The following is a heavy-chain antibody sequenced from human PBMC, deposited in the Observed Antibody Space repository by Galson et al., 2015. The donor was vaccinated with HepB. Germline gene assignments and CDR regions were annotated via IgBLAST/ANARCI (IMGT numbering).Heavy chain of an antibody. J-gene: IGHJ3*02. CDR2: ISAYNGNT. V-gene: IGHV1-18*04. D-gene: IGHD3-22*01. Sequence: SVKVSCKASGYTFTSYGISWVRQAPGQGLEWMGWISAYNGNTNYAQKLQGRVTMTTDTSTSTAYMELRSLRSDDTAVYYCARDLGITMIESAFDIWGQGTMVTVSS. CDR3: ARDLGITMIESAFDI. CDR1: GYTFTSYG.